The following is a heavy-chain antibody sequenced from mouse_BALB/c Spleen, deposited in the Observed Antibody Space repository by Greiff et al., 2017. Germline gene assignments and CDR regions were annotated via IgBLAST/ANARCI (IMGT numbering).Heavy chain of an antibody. CDR1: GFTFSSFG. D-gene: IGHD2-4*01. CDR2: ISSGSSTI. CDR3: ASRLRRGYYAMDY. J-gene: IGHJ4*01. V-gene: IGHV5-17*02. Sequence: EVMLVESGGGLVQPGGSRKLSCAASGFTFSSFGMHWVRQAPEKGLEWVAYISSGSSTIYYADTVKGRFTISRDNPKNTLFLQMTSLRSEDTAMYYCASRLRRGYYAMDYWGQGTSVTVSS.